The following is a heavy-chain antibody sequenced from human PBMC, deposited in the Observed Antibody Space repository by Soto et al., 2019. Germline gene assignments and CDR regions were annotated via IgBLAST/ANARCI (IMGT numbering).Heavy chain of an antibody. CDR1: GYTFTGYY. V-gene: IGHV1-2*02. Sequence: ASVKVSCKASGYTFTGYYMHWVRQAPGQGLEWMGWINPNSGGTNYAQKFQGRVTMTRDTSISSAYMELSRLRSDDTAVYYCARSTIAARHYYYYGMDVWGQGTTVTVSS. CDR3: ARSTIAARHYYYYGMDV. CDR2: INPNSGGT. J-gene: IGHJ6*02. D-gene: IGHD6-6*01.